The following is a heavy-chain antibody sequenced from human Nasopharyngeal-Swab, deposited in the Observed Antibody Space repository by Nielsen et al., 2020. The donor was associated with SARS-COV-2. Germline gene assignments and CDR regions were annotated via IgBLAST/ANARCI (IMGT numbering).Heavy chain of an antibody. V-gene: IGHV4-59*01. Sequence: WIRQPRGKGLAWIGDIYYSGSTNYNPSLKSRVTISVDTSKNQFSLKLSSVTAADTAVYYCARDLNPNSSGWLPYYYYGMDVWGQGTTVTVSS. CDR3: ARDLNPNSSGWLPYYYYGMDV. D-gene: IGHD6-19*01. CDR2: IYYSGST. J-gene: IGHJ6*02.